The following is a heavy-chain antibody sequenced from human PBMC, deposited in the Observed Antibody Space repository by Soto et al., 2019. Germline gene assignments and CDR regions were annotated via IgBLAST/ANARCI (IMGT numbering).Heavy chain of an antibody. CDR2: INQDGSEG. CDR1: GFTFSTCW. D-gene: IGHD2-21*01. V-gene: IGHV3-7*01. Sequence: EVQLVESGGCLVQPGGSLRLSCAASGFTFSTCWMVWVRQAAGKGLEWVANINQDGSEGYYVDSGKGRLTISRDTAQNSLYLQMNSLRAEDTAVYYCVKDNRGSYWGQGTLVTVSS. J-gene: IGHJ4*02. CDR3: VKDNRGSY.